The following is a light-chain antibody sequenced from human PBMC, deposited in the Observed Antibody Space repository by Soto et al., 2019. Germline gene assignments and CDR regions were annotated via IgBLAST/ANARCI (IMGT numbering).Light chain of an antibody. CDR1: QSVSDNF. CDR3: QQYNNWPPWT. Sequence: IVLTQSPGTLSLSPGERATLSCRASQSVSDNFLAWYQQKPGQAPRLLIFGASSRATGIPDRFSGGGSGTDFTLTISRLEPEDFAVYYCQQYNNWPPWTFGQGTKVEIK. CDR2: GAS. J-gene: IGKJ1*01. V-gene: IGKV3-20*01.